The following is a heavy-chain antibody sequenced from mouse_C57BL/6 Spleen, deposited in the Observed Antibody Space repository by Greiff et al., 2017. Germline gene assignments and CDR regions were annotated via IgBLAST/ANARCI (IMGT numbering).Heavy chain of an antibody. CDR1: GYTFTSYW. J-gene: IGHJ3*01. CDR2: IDPSDSYT. CDR3: ASSPSHPPWFAY. V-gene: IGHV1-50*01. Sequence: VQLQQPGAELVKPGASVKLSCKASGYTFTSYWMQWVKQRPGQGLEWIGEIDPSDSYTNYNQKFKGKATLTVDTSSSTAYMQLSSLTSEDSAVYYCASSPSHPPWFAYWGQGTLVTVSA.